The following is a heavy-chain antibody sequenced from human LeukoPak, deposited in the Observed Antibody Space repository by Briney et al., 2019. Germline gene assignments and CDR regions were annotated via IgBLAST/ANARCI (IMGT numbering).Heavy chain of an antibody. V-gene: IGHV4-39*01. J-gene: IGHJ1*01. D-gene: IGHD4-17*01. CDR1: GGPINRSSYY. CDR2: IYYSGST. Sequence: SETLSLTCIVSGGPINRSSYYWGWIRQPPGKGLEWIGSIYYSGSTYYNPSLKSRVTISVDTSKNQFSLKLSSVTAADTAVYYCASLTTVTTKGYFQHWGQGTLVTVSS. CDR3: ASLTTVTTKGYFQH.